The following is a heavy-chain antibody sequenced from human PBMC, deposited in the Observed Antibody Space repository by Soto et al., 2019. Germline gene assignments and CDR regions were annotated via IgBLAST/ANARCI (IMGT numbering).Heavy chain of an antibody. CDR2: IYHSGST. D-gene: IGHD6-19*01. CDR1: GGSISSSNW. CDR3: ARVAVAGTRVDY. V-gene: IGHV4-4*02. Sequence: PSETLSLTCAVSGGSISSSNWWSRVRQPPGKGLQWIGDIYHSGSTNYNPSLKSRVTISVDKSKNEFSLKLSSVTAADTAVYYCARVAVAGTRVDYWGQGTLVTVS. J-gene: IGHJ4*02.